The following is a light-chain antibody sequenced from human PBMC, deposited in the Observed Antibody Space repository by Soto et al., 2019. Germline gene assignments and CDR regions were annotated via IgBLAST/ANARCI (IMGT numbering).Light chain of an antibody. CDR2: GAS. CDR3: QQYGRSPRP. J-gene: IGKJ1*01. Sequence: VLTQSPDTLSLSPGERATLSCRASQSISSYLAWYQQKPGPSPRLLIYGASTRATGTPDRFSGSGSGADFTLTISRLEPEDFAVYYCQQYGRSPRPFGQGTKVNIK. V-gene: IGKV3-20*01. CDR1: QSISSY.